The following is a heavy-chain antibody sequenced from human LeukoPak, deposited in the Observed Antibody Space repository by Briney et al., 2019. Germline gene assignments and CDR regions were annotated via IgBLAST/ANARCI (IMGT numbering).Heavy chain of an antibody. CDR3: ANLGPPGRDHYLES. Sequence: GRSLRLSCAASGFTFDDYAMHWVRQAPGKGLEWVSGISWNSGSIGYADSVKGRFTISRDNAKNSLYLQMNSLRDEDAAVYYCANLGPPGRDHYLESWGQGTLVTVSS. V-gene: IGHV3-9*01. CDR2: ISWNSGSI. CDR1: GFTFDDYA. J-gene: IGHJ4*02. D-gene: IGHD5-24*01.